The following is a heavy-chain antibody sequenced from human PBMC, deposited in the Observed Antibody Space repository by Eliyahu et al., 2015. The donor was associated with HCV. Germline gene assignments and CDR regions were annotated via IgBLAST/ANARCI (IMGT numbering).Heavy chain of an antibody. CDR3: AREGDGYLFDY. Sequence: EVQLVESGGGLVKPGGSLRLSCAASGFTFSSYSMNWVRQAPGKGLEWVSSISSSSSYIYYADSVKGRFTPPRDHAQNPLFLPMNSLRAEDTAVYYCAREGDGYLFDYWGQGTLVTVSS. CDR2: ISSSSSYI. D-gene: IGHD5-24*01. J-gene: IGHJ4*02. CDR1: GFTFSSYS. V-gene: IGHV3-21*01.